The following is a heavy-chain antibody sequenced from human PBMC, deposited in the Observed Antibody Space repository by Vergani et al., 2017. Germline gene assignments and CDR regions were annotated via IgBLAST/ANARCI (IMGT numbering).Heavy chain of an antibody. D-gene: IGHD3-10*01. CDR2: ISNDGSKK. J-gene: IGHJ6*03. Sequence: QVQLAESGGGRVQPGRSLRLSCAASGFSFSSHAIHWVRQAPGKGLEWVAVISNDGSKKYYADSVKGRFTISRDNSKNTLDLQMNSLSTQDTAVYYCAKAGSVTSGSLQYNFYMDVWGKGTTVTVS. CDR1: GFSFSSHA. V-gene: IGHV3-30*18. CDR3: AKAGSVTSGSLQYNFYMDV.